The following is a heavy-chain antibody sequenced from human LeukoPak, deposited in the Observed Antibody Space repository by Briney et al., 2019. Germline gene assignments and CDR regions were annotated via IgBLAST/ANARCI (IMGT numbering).Heavy chain of an antibody. CDR1: GGSISSYY. Sequence: SETLSLTCIVSGGSISSYYWSWIRQPPGKGLEWIGNIYSSGTTNYNPSLKSRVTISMDTSKNQFSLKLSSVTAADTAVYYCARGPSGLRSPFNTWGQGTTVTVSS. J-gene: IGHJ3*02. CDR2: IYSSGTT. CDR3: ARGPSGLRSPFNT. D-gene: IGHD5-12*01. V-gene: IGHV4-59*12.